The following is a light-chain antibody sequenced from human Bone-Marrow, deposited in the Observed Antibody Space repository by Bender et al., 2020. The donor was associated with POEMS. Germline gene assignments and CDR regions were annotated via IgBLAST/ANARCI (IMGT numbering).Light chain of an antibody. V-gene: IGLV1-40*01. Sequence: QSVLTQPPSVSGAPGQGVTISCTGSSSNTGSGYDINWYQHLPGTAPKLLIYGYNNRPSGVPDRFSGSKSGTSASMAISGLQAEEEADYYCGSYTGSSTWVFGGGTKVTVL. J-gene: IGLJ3*02. CDR2: GYN. CDR1: SSNTGSGYD. CDR3: GSYTGSSTWV.